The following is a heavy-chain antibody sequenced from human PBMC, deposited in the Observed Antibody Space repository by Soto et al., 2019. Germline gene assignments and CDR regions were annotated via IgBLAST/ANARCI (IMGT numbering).Heavy chain of an antibody. Sequence: QVQLVESGGGVVQPGRSLRLSCAASGFTFNSFTMHWVRQAPGKGLEWVAVISHDGSHKYTADSVKGRFTISRDDPKNPLYLQMNSLRVEDTAIYYCATWEERYCQDWGQGTLVTVSS. D-gene: IGHD1-26*01. CDR1: GFTFNSFT. CDR2: ISHDGSHK. V-gene: IGHV3-30*04. J-gene: IGHJ1*01. CDR3: ATWEERYCQD.